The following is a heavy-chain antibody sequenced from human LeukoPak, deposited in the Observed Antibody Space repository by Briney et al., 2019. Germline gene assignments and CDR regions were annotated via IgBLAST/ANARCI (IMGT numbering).Heavy chain of an antibody. D-gene: IGHD2-2*02. CDR3: ARSCSSTSCYKYWFDP. CDR1: GYTFTSYD. V-gene: IGHV1-18*01. Sequence: ASVKVSCKASGYTFTSYDINWVRQATGQGLEWMGWISAYNGNTNYAQKLQGRVTMTTDTSTSTAYMELRSLRSDDTAVYYCARSCSSTSCYKYWFDPWGQGTLVTVSS. J-gene: IGHJ5*02. CDR2: ISAYNGNT.